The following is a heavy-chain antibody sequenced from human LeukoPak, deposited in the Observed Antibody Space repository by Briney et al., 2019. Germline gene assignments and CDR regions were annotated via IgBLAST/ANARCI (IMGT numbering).Heavy chain of an antibody. J-gene: IGHJ3*02. CDR3: AKDLEKDIVVVVAATDAFDI. D-gene: IGHD2-15*01. Sequence: GRSLRLSCAASGFTFSSYGMHWVRQAPGKGLEWVAVIWYDGSNKYYADSVKGRFTISRDNSKNTLYLQMNSLRAEDTAVYYCAKDLEKDIVVVVAATDAFDIWGQGTMVTVSS. CDR2: IWYDGSNK. CDR1: GFTFSSYG. V-gene: IGHV3-33*06.